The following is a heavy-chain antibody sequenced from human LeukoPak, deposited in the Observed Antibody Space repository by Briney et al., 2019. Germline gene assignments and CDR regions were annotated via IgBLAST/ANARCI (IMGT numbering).Heavy chain of an antibody. CDR2: INPNSGGT. V-gene: IGHV1-2*02. CDR1: GYTFTGYY. D-gene: IGHD2-2*01. CDR3: ARGNIVVVPAAIGDY. J-gene: IGHJ4*02. Sequence: ASVKVSCKASGYTFTGYYMHWVRQAPGQGLEWMGWINPNSGGTNYAQKFQGRVTMTRDTSISTAYMELSRLRFDDTAVYYCARGNIVVVPAAIGDYWGQGTLVTVSS.